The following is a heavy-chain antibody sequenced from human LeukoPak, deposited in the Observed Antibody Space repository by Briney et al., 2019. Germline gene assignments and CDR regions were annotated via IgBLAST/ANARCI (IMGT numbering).Heavy chain of an antibody. Sequence: GESLRLPCAASGFNFSGFGMHWVRQAPGKGLELMETIAYDGSNTYYADSVKGRFTISRDNSKNTLYLQVDSLRDEDTAVYYCAKRMSSGSYRGLDIWGQGTMVTVSS. CDR3: AKRMSSGSYRGLDI. V-gene: IGHV3-30*18. CDR1: GFNFSGFG. J-gene: IGHJ3*02. D-gene: IGHD1-26*01. CDR2: IAYDGSNT.